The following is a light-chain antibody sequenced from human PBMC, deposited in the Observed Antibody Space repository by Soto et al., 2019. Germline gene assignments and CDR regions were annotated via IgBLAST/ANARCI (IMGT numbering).Light chain of an antibody. CDR3: QSYDSSLSGVV. Sequence: QSVLTQPPSVSGAPGQRVTISCTGSSSSVGAGYDVHWYKQLPRTAPKLLIYGNNNRPSGVPDRFSGSKSGASASLAITGLQADDEADYYCQSYDSSLSGVVFGGGTKLTVI. CDR2: GNN. J-gene: IGLJ2*01. V-gene: IGLV1-40*01. CDR1: SSSVGAGYD.